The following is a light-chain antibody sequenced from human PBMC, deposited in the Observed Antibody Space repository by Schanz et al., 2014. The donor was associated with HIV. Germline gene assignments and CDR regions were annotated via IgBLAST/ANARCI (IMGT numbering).Light chain of an antibody. CDR2: VNH. Sequence: QSVLTQPPSMSAAPGQRVTISCAGSAFNIGQNYVSWFQQFPGTAPKLLIYVNHQRPSDIPDRFSGSKTGTSASLAITGLQADDEADYYCQSYDSSLSGSDVVFGGGTKLTVL. CDR1: AFNIGQNY. V-gene: IGLV1-51*01. CDR3: QSYDSSLSGSDVV. J-gene: IGLJ2*01.